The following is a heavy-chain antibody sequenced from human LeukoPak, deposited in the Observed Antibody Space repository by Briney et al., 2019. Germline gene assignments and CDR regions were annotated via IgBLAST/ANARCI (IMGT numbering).Heavy chain of an antibody. D-gene: IGHD4-23*01. V-gene: IGHV3-33*01. CDR1: GFTFSSLG. CDR3: ARAYLGGDY. J-gene: IGHJ4*02. Sequence: GGSLRLSCAASGFTFSSLGLHWVRQAPGKGLEWVALTWSDGSKEYYADSVKGRFTISRDMSKNTVDLQMNSLRAEDTAVYYCARAYLGGDYWGQGTLVTVSS. CDR2: TWSDGSKE.